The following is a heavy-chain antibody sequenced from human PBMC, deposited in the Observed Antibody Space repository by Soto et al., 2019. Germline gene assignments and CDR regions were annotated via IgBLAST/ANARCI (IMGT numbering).Heavy chain of an antibody. J-gene: IGHJ4*02. Sequence: QVQLVESGGGLVKPGGSLRLSCAVSGFTFSDYYMTWIRQAPGKGLEWVSYISSSTSHTNYADSVKGRFTISRDNAKNSVFLQMTSLIAEDAAVYYCARGRGAAADNFAFWVQGTLVNVSS. CDR1: GFTFSDYY. V-gene: IGHV3-11*05. D-gene: IGHD6-13*01. CDR2: ISSSTSHT. CDR3: ARGRGAAADNFAF.